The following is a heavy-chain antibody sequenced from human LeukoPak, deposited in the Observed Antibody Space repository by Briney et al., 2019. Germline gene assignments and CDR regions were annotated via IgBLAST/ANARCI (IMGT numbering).Heavy chain of an antibody. V-gene: IGHV3-23*01. J-gene: IGHJ4*02. CDR3: AKDKRARYCSSTSCYVLDY. CDR2: ISGSGGST. D-gene: IGHD2-2*01. Sequence: GGSLRLSCAASGFTFSSYAMSWVRQAPGQGLEWVSAISGSGGSTYYADSVKGRFTISRDNSKNTLYLQMNSLRAEDTAVYYCAKDKRARYCSSTSCYVLDYWGQGTLVTVSS. CDR1: GFTFSSYA.